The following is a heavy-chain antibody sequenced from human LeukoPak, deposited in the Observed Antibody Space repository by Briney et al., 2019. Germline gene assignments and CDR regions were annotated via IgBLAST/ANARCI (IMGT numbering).Heavy chain of an antibody. CDR2: ISSSSSYI. D-gene: IGHD3-10*01. CDR1: GFTFSSYS. CDR3: ARDGITYYYGSGSYPHY. J-gene: IGHJ4*02. Sequence: GGSLRLSCAASGFTFSSYSMNWVRQAPGKGLEWVSSISSSSSYIYYADSVKGRFTISRDNAKNSLYLQMNSLRAEDTAVYYCARDGITYYYGSGSYPHYWGQGTLVTVSS. V-gene: IGHV3-21*01.